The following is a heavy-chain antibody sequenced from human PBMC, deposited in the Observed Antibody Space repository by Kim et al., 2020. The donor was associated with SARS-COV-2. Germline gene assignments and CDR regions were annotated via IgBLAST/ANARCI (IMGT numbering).Heavy chain of an antibody. CDR2: IYPGDSDT. CDR1: GYSFTSYW. CDR3: ARRIRVNWDRYYYYGMDV. V-gene: IGHV5-51*01. D-gene: IGHD7-27*01. Sequence: GESLKISCKGSGYSFTSYWIGWVRQMPGKGLEWMGIIYPGDSDTRYSPSFQGQVTISADKSISTAYLQWSSLKASDTAMYYCARRIRVNWDRYYYYGMDVWGQGTTVTVSS. J-gene: IGHJ6*02.